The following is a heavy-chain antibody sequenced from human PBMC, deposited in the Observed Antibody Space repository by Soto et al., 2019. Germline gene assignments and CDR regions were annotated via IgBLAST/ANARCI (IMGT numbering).Heavy chain of an antibody. CDR2: ISGSGGST. J-gene: IGHJ2*01. CDR1: GFTFSSYA. V-gene: IGHV3-23*01. CDR3: AKTVMVTTRYFDL. D-gene: IGHD4-17*01. Sequence: EVQLLDSGGGLVQPGGSLRLSCAASGFTFSSYAMSWVRQAPGKGLELVSAISGSGGSTYYADSVKGRFTISRDNSKNTLYLQMNSLRAEDTAVYYCAKTVMVTTRYFDLWGRGTLVTVSS.